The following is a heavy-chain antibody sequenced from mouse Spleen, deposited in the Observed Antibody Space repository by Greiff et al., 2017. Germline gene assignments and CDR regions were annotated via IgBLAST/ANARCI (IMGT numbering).Heavy chain of an antibody. CDR1: GYSFTSYW. D-gene: IGHD1-1*01. V-gene: IGHV1-5*01. CDR2: IYPGNSDT. CDR3: ARRERWDAMDY. Sequence: EVQLQESGTVLARPGASVKMSCKASGYSFTSYWMHWVKQRPGQGLEWIGAIYPGNSDTSYNQKFKGKAKLTAVTSASTAYMELSSLTSEDSAVYYCARRERWDAMDYWGQGTSVTVSS. J-gene: IGHJ4*01.